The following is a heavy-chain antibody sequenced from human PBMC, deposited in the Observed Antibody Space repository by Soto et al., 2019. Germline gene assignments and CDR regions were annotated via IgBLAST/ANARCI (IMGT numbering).Heavy chain of an antibody. CDR1: GYTFTGYY. Sequence: ASVKVSCKASGYTFTGYYMHWVRQAPGQGLEWMGWINPNSGGTNYAQKFQGRVTMTRDTSISTAYMELSRLRSDNTAVCYCARSSGYFRRHAFDIWGQGTMVTVSS. CDR2: INPNSGGT. J-gene: IGHJ3*02. CDR3: ARSSGYFRRHAFDI. V-gene: IGHV1-2*02. D-gene: IGHD3-22*01.